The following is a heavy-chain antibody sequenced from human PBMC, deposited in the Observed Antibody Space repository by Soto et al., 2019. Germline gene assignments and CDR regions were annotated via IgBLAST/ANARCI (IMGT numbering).Heavy chain of an antibody. CDR3: ARLYSSGWPPSYSAY. D-gene: IGHD6-19*01. J-gene: IGHJ4*02. CDR1: GYTFTRFG. V-gene: IGHV1-18*01. Sequence: QVQLVQSATEVKKPGASVKVSCKASGYTFTRFGITWVRQAPGQGLEWMGWISAFNGATNYAQKFQDRITMTTDTPTSTAYLELRTLRSDDTAVYYCARLYSSGWPPSYSAYWGQGTLVTASS. CDR2: ISAFNGAT.